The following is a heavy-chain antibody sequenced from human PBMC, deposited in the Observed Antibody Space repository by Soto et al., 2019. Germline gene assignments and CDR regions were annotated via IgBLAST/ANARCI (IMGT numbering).Heavy chain of an antibody. CDR1: EFTFSDNA. Sequence: EVQLLESGGGLVQPGGSLRLSCAVSEFTFSDNAMSWVRQAPGKGPEWVSTISGNGVTYYPDSVKGRFTISRDNSKNTLYLQLNSLRAEDTAVYYCAKKANWYFDLWGRGTLVTVSS. CDR3: AKKANWYFDL. J-gene: IGHJ2*01. CDR2: ISGNGVT. V-gene: IGHV3-23*01.